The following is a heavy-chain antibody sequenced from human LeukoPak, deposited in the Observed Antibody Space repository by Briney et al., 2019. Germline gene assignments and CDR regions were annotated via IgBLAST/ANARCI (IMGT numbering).Heavy chain of an antibody. CDR1: GFSFSSYW. CDR2: ISGSGTGGYT. CDR3: VKDVRITDSLYGWFGP. V-gene: IGHV3-23*01. D-gene: IGHD6-13*01. Sequence: AGGSLRLSCAASGFSFSSYWMGWVRQAPGKGLEWVAIISGSGTGGYTAYADSVKGRFSISRDNAKGTLYLQLKSLRVQDTAVYYCVKDVRITDSLYGWFGPWGQGTLVTVSS. J-gene: IGHJ5*02.